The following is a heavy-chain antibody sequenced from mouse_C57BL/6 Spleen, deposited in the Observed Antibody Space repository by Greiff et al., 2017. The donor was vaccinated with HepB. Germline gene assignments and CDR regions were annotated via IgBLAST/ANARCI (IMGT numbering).Heavy chain of an antibody. Sequence: QVQLKQPGTELVKPGASVKLSCKASGYTFTSYWMHWVKQRPGQGLEWIGNINPSNGGTNYNEKFKSKATLTVDKSSSTAYMQLSSLTSEDSAVYYCASKDYDGYYFDYWGQGTTLTVSS. V-gene: IGHV1-53*01. J-gene: IGHJ2*01. CDR3: ASKDYDGYYFDY. D-gene: IGHD2-3*01. CDR2: INPSNGGT. CDR1: GYTFTSYW.